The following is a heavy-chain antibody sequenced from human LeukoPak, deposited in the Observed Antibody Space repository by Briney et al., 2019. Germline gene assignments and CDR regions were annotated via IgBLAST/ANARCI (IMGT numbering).Heavy chain of an antibody. J-gene: IGHJ3*02. CDR1: GGSISSYY. D-gene: IGHD4-23*01. V-gene: IGHV4-59*01. CDR3: ARASGGNPLNAFDI. CDR2: IYYSGST. Sequence: PSETLSLTCTVSGGSISSYYGSWIRQPPGKGLEWIGYIYYSGSTNYNPSLKSRVTISVDTSKNQFSLKLSSVTAADTAVYYCARASGGNPLNAFDIWGQGTMVTVSS.